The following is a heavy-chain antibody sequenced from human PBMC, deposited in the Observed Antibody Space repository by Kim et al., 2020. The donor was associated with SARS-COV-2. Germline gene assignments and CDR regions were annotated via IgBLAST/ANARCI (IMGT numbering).Heavy chain of an antibody. D-gene: IGHD2-15*01. Sequence: GGSLRLSCAASGFTFSDSAVHWVRQASGKGLEWVGRIKTKANTYATAYAASVKGRFTLSRDDSKNTAYLQMNSLKIEDTALYYCTSGYCSGGTWYLQFDPWGQGILVTVSS. CDR2: IKTKANTYAT. V-gene: IGHV3-73*01. CDR1: GFTFSDSA. CDR3: TSGYCSGGTWYLQFDP. J-gene: IGHJ5*02.